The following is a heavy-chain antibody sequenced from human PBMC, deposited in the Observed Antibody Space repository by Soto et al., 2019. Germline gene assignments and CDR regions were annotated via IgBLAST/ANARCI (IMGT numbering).Heavy chain of an antibody. CDR1: GGSISSGGYS. Sequence: SETLSLTCAVSGGSISSGGYSWSWIRQPPGKGLEWIGYIYYSGIANYSPSLKSRVTISVDTSKNQFSLQLNSVTPEDTAVYYCARDYQFGTVFDYWGQGALVTVSS. J-gene: IGHJ4*02. CDR3: ARDYQFGTVFDY. V-gene: IGHV4-30-4*07. D-gene: IGHD1-7*01. CDR2: IYYSGIA.